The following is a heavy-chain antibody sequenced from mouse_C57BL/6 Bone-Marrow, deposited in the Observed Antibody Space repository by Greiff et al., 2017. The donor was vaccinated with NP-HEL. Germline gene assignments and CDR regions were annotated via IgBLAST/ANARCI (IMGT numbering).Heavy chain of an antibody. CDR3: ARRRDGYYEAMDY. J-gene: IGHJ4*01. Sequence: EVQLQQSGPELVKPGASVKIPCKASGYTFTDYNMDWVKQSHGKSLEWIGDINPNNGGTIYNQKFKGKATLTVDKSSSTAYMELRSLTSEDTAVYYCARRRDGYYEAMDYWGQGTSVTVSS. D-gene: IGHD2-3*01. CDR2: INPNNGGT. CDR1: GYTFTDYN. V-gene: IGHV1-18*01.